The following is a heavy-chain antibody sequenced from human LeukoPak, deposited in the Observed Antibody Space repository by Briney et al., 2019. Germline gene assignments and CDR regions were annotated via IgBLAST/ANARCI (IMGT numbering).Heavy chain of an antibody. D-gene: IGHD6-19*01. CDR1: RFNFSTYA. V-gene: IGHV3-23*01. Sequence: GGSLRLSCAASRFNFSTYAMSWVRQAPGKGLEWVSIISGSGGRIYYADSVKGRFTISRDNSKNTSFLQINSLRAEDTAVYYCATGLSGGWYYFDYWGQGTLVTVSS. J-gene: IGHJ4*02. CDR3: ATGLSGGWYYFDY. CDR2: ISGSGGRI.